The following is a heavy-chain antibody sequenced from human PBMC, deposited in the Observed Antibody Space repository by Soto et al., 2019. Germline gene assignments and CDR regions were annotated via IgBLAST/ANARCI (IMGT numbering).Heavy chain of an antibody. J-gene: IGHJ4*02. CDR1: GYRFSSYW. Sequence: GESLKISCEGSGYRFSSYWIGWVRQMPGKGLEWMGIIYPGDSEIRYSPSFQGLVTISVDKSISTAYLQWSSLKASDTAMYYCARLSYDIAAHGVDYWGQGTLVTVSS. CDR2: IYPGDSEI. CDR3: ARLSYDIAAHGVDY. D-gene: IGHD6-13*01. V-gene: IGHV5-51*01.